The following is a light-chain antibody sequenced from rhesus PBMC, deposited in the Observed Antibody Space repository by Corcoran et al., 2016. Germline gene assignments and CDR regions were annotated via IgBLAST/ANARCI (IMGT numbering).Light chain of an antibody. Sequence: SFDLTQPRSVSVSPGQTARITCGADKIGSEFMNWYQQKPAQAPVLVIYGDNERPSGIPERISGSKSGNTATLIISGVEAGDEADYYWQVWDISSDHYIFAAGTRLTVV. CDR1: KIGSEF. CDR2: GDN. CDR3: QVWDISSDHYI. J-gene: IGLJ1*01. V-gene: IGLV3-44*01.